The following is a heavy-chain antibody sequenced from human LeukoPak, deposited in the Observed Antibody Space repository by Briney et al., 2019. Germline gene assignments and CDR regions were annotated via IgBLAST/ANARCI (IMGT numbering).Heavy chain of an antibody. D-gene: IGHD6-19*01. CDR2: ISYDGSNK. Sequence: GSLRLSCAASGFTFSSFAMNWVRQAPGKGLEWVAVISYDGSNKYYADSVKGRLTISRDNSKNTLYLQMNSLRAEDTAVYYCARDLTGYSSGWYGLGIDYWGQGTLVTVSS. CDR3: ARDLTGYSSGWYGLGIDY. J-gene: IGHJ4*02. V-gene: IGHV3-30*04. CDR1: GFTFSSFA.